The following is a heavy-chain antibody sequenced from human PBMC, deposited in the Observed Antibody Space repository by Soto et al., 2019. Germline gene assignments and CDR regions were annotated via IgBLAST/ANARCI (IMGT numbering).Heavy chain of an antibody. CDR1: GYSFTNYG. J-gene: IGHJ6*03. V-gene: IGHV1-18*01. CDR3: ARDRGVPPPVAGNTHYYYYMDV. D-gene: IGHD6-19*01. Sequence: QGQLVQSGVEVKKPGASVKVSCKASGYSFTNYGITWVRQAPGQGFEWMGWISAYNGNTNYAQKVQGRVTMTTDASTSTAYLDLRSLRSYDTAVYYCARDRGVPPPVAGNTHYYYYMDVWGKGTTVTVSS. CDR2: ISAYNGNT.